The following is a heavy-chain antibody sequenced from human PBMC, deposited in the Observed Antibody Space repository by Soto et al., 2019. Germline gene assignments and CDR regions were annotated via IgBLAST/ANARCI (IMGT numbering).Heavy chain of an antibody. V-gene: IGHV3-15*01. CDR1: GSTFSNAW. J-gene: IGHJ6*02. D-gene: IGHD3-10*01. CDR2: IKSKTDGGTT. Sequence: GGSLRLSCAASGSTFSNAWMSWVRQAPGKGLEWVGRIKSKTDGGTTDYAAPVKGRFTISRDDSKNTLYLQMNSLKTEDTAVYYCTTARLLWFGELLYQTYGMDVWGQGTTVTVSS. CDR3: TTARLLWFGELLYQTYGMDV.